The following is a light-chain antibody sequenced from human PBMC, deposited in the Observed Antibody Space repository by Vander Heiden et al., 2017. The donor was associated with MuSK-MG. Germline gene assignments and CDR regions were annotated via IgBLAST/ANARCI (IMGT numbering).Light chain of an antibody. CDR3: QQVDNLPHT. J-gene: IGKJ4*01. CDR1: QDISKY. V-gene: IGKV1-33*01. Sequence: DIQMTQSPSSLSASVGDRVTITCQASQDISKYLNWYQQKPGKAPKLLIYDAANLETGVPSRFSGNGSGTDFTFTISSPQPEDIATDYCQQVDNLPHTFGGGTKVEIK. CDR2: DAA.